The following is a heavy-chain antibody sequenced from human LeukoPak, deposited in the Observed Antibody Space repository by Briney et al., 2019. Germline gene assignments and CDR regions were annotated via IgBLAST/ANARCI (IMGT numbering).Heavy chain of an antibody. CDR2: VKPDGNS. J-gene: IGHJ4*02. V-gene: IGHV3-74*01. CDR1: GFTFSAYW. CDR3: HPLAYTSN. D-gene: IGHD6-19*01. Sequence: PGGSLRLSCAASGFTFSAYWMHWVRQAPGKGLVWVAVVKPDGNSNYAASVKGRFTVSRDNAKNTLYLQMNNLRVEDTALYFCHPLAYTSNWGQGTLVTVSS.